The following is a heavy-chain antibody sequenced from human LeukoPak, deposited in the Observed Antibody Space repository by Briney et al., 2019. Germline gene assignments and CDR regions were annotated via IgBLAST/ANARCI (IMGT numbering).Heavy chain of an antibody. V-gene: IGHV4-39*07. J-gene: IGHJ4*02. CDR2: IYYGGSI. CDR3: ARAATEWELPAAIDY. Sequence: KPSETLSLTCTVSGGFISSSNYYWGWIRQSPGKGLEWIGSIYYGGSIYYNPSLKSRVTISVDTSKNQFSLKLSSVTAADTAVYYCARAATEWELPAAIDYWGQGTLVTVSS. CDR1: GGFISSSNYY. D-gene: IGHD1-26*01.